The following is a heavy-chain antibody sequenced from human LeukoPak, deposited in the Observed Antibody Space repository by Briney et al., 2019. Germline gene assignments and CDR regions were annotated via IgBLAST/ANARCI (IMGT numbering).Heavy chain of an antibody. CDR1: ASTFSSYA. V-gene: IGHV3-64*01. Sequence: GGSMTLSCAASASTFSSYAMHWVRQPPGKGLEYVSAISSNGGSTYYANSVKGRFTISRDNSKNTLYLQMGRLRAEDMAVYYGARGGYCTNGGCYYGDYGRDYWGQGTLVTVSS. CDR3: ARGGYCTNGGCYYGDYGRDY. CDR2: ISSNGGST. J-gene: IGHJ4*02. D-gene: IGHD2-8*01.